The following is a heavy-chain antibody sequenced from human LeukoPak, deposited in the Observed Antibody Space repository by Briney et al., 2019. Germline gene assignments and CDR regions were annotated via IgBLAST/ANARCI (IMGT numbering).Heavy chain of an antibody. CDR1: GGTFNHFG. J-gene: IGHJ4*02. CDR2: IIPILDLT. D-gene: IGHD3-22*01. Sequence: GASVKVSCKASGGTFNHFGINWVRQAPGHGLEWMGRIIPILDLTKYAPKIQDRVTITADKSTSTAYMELNSLRSEDTAVYYCAVPTQHYDSSGSLPPGFDYWGQGTLVTVSS. CDR3: AVPTQHYDSSGSLPPGFDY. V-gene: IGHV1-69*04.